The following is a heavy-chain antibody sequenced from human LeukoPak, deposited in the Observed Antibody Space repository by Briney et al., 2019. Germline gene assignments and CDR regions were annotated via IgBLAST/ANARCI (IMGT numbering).Heavy chain of an antibody. J-gene: IGHJ4*02. CDR3: AKDMSVRGVIPSSFDY. CDR2: ISWNSGSI. CDR1: GFTFDDYA. D-gene: IGHD3-10*01. Sequence: GGSLRLSRAASGFTFDDYAMHWVRQAPGKGLEWVSGISWNSGSIGYADSVKGRFTISRDNAKNSLYLQMNSLRAEDTALYYCAKDMSVRGVIPSSFDYWGQGTLVTVSS. V-gene: IGHV3-9*01.